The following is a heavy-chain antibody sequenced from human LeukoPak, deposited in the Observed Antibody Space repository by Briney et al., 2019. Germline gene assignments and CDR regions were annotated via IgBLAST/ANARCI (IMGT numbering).Heavy chain of an antibody. Sequence: PGGSLRLSCAASGFTFSSYAMSWVRQAPGKGLEWVSAISGSGGSTYYADSVKGRFTISRDNSKNTLYLQMNSLRAEDTAVYYCAKDSIVVVVAAIWGGLDYWGQGTLVTVSS. CDR1: GFTFSSYA. V-gene: IGHV3-23*01. CDR2: ISGSGGST. J-gene: IGHJ4*02. CDR3: AKDSIVVVVAAIWGGLDY. D-gene: IGHD2-15*01.